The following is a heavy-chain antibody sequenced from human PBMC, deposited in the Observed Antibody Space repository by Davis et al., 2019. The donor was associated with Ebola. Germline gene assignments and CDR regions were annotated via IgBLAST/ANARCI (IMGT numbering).Heavy chain of an antibody. Sequence: PGGSLRLSCAASGFTFSSYSMNCVRQAPGKGLEWVSSISSTTSYIYYADSVKGRFTISRDNAKNSLYLQMNSLRAEDTAVYYCARDFSDCTYGVCYTVHYVMDVWGQGTTVTVSS. D-gene: IGHD2-8*01. CDR2: ISSTTSYI. CDR1: GFTFSSYS. V-gene: IGHV3-21*01. J-gene: IGHJ6*02. CDR3: ARDFSDCTYGVCYTVHYVMDV.